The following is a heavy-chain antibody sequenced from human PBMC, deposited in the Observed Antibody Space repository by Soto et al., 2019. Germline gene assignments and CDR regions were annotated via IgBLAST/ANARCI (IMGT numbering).Heavy chain of an antibody. Sequence: QVQLVESGGGVVQPGRSLRLSCAACGFIFSGYAMHWVRQAPGKGLEWVAVISYDGNTQYYADSVKGRFTVSRDNSNNMLYVQMNNLRDEDTAMYYCAKETNAYEINFWGQGTLVTVSS. D-gene: IGHD3-9*01. CDR3: AKETNAYEINF. CDR2: ISYDGNTQ. J-gene: IGHJ4*02. CDR1: GFIFSGYA. V-gene: IGHV3-30-3*01.